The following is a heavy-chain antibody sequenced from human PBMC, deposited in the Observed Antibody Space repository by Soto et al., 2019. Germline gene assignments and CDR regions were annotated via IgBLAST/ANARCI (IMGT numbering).Heavy chain of an antibody. V-gene: IGHV3-11*01. CDR2: SSGSGDII. Sequence: QVQLVESGGGLVKPGGSLRLSCAASGFTFSDYYMSWIRQAPGKGLEWISYSSGSGDIIYYADSMKGRFTISRDNAKNALFLEMNSLRADDTATYYCARAYGSGVGAVNFWGQGTVVTVSS. D-gene: IGHD2-2*03. CDR3: ARAYGSGVGAVNF. CDR1: GFTFSDYY. J-gene: IGHJ3*01.